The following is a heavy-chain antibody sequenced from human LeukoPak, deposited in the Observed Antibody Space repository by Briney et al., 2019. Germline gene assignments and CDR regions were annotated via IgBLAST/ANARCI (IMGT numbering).Heavy chain of an antibody. V-gene: IGHV4-31*03. D-gene: IGHD6-13*01. CDR3: ASTSSSWYRYDY. CDR2: IYYSGST. J-gene: IGHJ4*02. Sequence: SETLSLTCTVSGGSISSGGYYWSWIRQHPGKGLEWIGYIYYSGSTYYNPSPKSRVTISVDTSKNQFSLKLSSVTAADTAVYYCASTSSSWYRYDYWGQGTLVTVSS. CDR1: GGSISSGGYY.